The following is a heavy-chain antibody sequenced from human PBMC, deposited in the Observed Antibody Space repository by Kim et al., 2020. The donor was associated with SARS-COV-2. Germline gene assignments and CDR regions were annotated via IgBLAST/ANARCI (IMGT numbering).Heavy chain of an antibody. CDR1: GGSFSGYY. CDR2: INHSGST. V-gene: IGHV4-34*01. Sequence: SETLSLTCAVYGGSFSGYYWSWIRQPPGKGLEWIGEINHSGSTNYNPSLKSRVTISVDTSKNQFSLKLSSVTAADTAVYYCARGGRSRAADYWGQGTLVTVSS. D-gene: IGHD1-26*01. J-gene: IGHJ4*02. CDR3: ARGGRSRAADY.